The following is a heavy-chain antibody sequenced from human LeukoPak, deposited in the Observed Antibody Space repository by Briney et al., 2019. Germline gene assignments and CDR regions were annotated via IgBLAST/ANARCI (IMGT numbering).Heavy chain of an antibody. Sequence: GGSLRLSCAASGFTFSSYSMNWVRQAPGKGLEWVSYISSSSSTIYYADSVKGRFTISRDNAKNSLYLQMNSLRAEDTAVYYCARDHPFAAAGNDAFDIWGQGTMVTVSS. V-gene: IGHV3-48*01. CDR1: GFTFSSYS. CDR2: ISSSSSTI. CDR3: ARDHPFAAAGNDAFDI. D-gene: IGHD6-13*01. J-gene: IGHJ3*02.